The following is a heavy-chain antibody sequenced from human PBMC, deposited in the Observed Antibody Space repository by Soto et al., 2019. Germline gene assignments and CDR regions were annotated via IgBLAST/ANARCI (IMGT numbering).Heavy chain of an antibody. CDR2: INHSGST. V-gene: IGHV4-34*01. CDR1: GESFSGYY. D-gene: IGHD3-9*01. CDR3: ARSVILTGGSYKGLIRLHYFDT. Sequence: SETLSLTCAVYGESFSGYYWSWIRQPPGKGLEWIGEINHSGSTNYNPSLKSRVTLSLDESKNEFSLNVDSVTAADTAVYYCARSVILTGGSYKGLIRLHYFDTWGPGTLVTVSS. J-gene: IGHJ4*02.